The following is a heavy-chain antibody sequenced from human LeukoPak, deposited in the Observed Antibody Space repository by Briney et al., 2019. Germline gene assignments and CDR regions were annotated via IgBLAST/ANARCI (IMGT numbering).Heavy chain of an antibody. CDR3: ARDWPVVITDY. D-gene: IGHD2-21*01. V-gene: IGHV1-18*01. CDR1: VYRFIIYG. J-gene: IGHJ4*02. Sequence: ASVTVSFTSSVYRFIIYGISWLRQAPGQGLEWMARINAGNGNRRYAQKFQDRVTLTTDTSTNTAYMQLRSLTSDDTAVYYCARDWPVVITDYWGQGTLVTVSS. CDR2: INAGNGNR.